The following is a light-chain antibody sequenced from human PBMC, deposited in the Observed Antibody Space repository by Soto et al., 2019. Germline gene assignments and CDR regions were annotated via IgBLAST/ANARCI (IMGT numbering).Light chain of an antibody. J-gene: IGKJ1*01. CDR2: GTS. Sequence: IVLTQSPGTLSLSPGERATLSCRASQSVSGSYLAWYQQKPGQAPRLLIYGTSSRATGIPDRFSGSGSGTDFTLTISRLEPEDFAVYYCQHYGGSPQTFGQGTKVDI. CDR3: QHYGGSPQT. CDR1: QSVSGSY. V-gene: IGKV3-20*01.